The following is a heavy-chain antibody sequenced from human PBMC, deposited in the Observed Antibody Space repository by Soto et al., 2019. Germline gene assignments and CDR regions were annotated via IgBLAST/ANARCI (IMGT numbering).Heavy chain of an antibody. Sequence: PGGSLRLSCAASGFTFSSYGMHWVRQAPGKGLEWVAVIWYDGSNKYYADSVKGRFTISRDNSKNTLYLQMNSLRAEDTAVYYCARVSQSSPSWFDPWGQGTLVTVS. J-gene: IGHJ5*02. CDR3: ARVSQSSPSWFDP. CDR2: IWYDGSNK. D-gene: IGHD6-13*01. V-gene: IGHV3-33*01. CDR1: GFTFSSYG.